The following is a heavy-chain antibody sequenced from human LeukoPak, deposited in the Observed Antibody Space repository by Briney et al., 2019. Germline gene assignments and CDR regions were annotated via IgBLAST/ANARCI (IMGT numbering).Heavy chain of an antibody. V-gene: IGHV1-24*01. J-gene: IGHJ4*02. CDR2: FDPEDGET. Sequence: ASVKVSCKVSGYTLTELSMHWVRQAPGKGLEWMGGFDPEDGETIYAQKFQGRVTMTEDTSTDTAYMELSSLRSEDTAAYYRATDHPSRGYSYGFPYFDYWGQGTLVTVSS. CDR1: GYTLTELS. CDR3: ATDHPSRGYSYGFPYFDY. D-gene: IGHD5-18*01.